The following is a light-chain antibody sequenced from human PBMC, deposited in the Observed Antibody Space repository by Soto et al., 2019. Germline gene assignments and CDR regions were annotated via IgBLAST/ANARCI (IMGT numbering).Light chain of an antibody. Sequence: TQSPSTLSASVGDRVTITCRASQSISNWLAWYQQKPGKAPKLLIYKASSLESGVPSRFSGSGSGTEFTLTISSLQPDDFATYYCQQYNSYSWTFGQGTKVEIK. V-gene: IGKV1-5*03. CDR1: QSISNW. CDR3: QQYNSYSWT. J-gene: IGKJ1*01. CDR2: KAS.